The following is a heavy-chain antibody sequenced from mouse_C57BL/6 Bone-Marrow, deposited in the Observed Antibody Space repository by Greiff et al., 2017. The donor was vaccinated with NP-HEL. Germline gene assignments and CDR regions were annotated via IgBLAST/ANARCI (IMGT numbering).Heavy chain of an antibody. CDR1: GYTFTSYW. V-gene: IGHV1-7*01. CDR3: AVNTTVGDWYFDV. CDR2: INPSSGYT. J-gene: IGHJ1*03. D-gene: IGHD1-1*01. Sequence: VQLQEPGAELAKPGASVKLSCKASGYTFTSYWMHWVKQRPGQGLEWIGYINPSSGYTKYNQKFKGKATLTADKSSSTAYMQMSRLTYEESAVYYCAVNTTVGDWYFDVWGTGTTVTVSS.